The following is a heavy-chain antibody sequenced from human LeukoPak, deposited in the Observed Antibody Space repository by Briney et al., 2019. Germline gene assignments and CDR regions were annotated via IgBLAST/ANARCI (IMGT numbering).Heavy chain of an antibody. V-gene: IGHV3-23*01. CDR1: GFTFSSSA. D-gene: IGHD6-19*01. J-gene: IGHJ4*02. Sequence: GGSLRLSCAASGFTFSSSAMSWVRQAPGKGLEWVSTISGSGDRTYYADSVKGRFTISRDNSKNTLFLHMNSLRAEDTAVYYCAKPAISSRGWYYDYWGQGTLVTVSS. CDR2: ISGSGDRT. CDR3: AKPAISSRGWYYDY.